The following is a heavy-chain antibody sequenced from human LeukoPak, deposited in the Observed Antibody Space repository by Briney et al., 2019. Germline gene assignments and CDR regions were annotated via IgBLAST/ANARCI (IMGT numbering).Heavy chain of an antibody. V-gene: IGHV3-53*01. J-gene: IGHJ4*02. D-gene: IGHD5-24*01. CDR1: GFIVSTNY. Sequence: QPGGSLRLSCAASGFIVSTNYMSWVRQAPGKGLEWVSVIYSGGRTYYADSVKGRFTISRDNSENTLYLQMTSLRAEDTAVYYCARGDGYNFFDYWGQGTLVTVSS. CDR2: IYSGGRT. CDR3: ARGDGYNFFDY.